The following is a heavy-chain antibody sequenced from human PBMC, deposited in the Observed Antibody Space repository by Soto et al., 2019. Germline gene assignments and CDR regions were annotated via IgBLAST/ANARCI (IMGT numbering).Heavy chain of an antibody. CDR2: IYHSGST. J-gene: IGHJ4*02. CDR1: GGSISSSNW. CDR3: ARPSYCSGGSCYDY. D-gene: IGHD2-15*01. V-gene: IGHV4-4*02. Sequence: QVQLQESGPGRVKPSGTLSLTCAVSGGSISSSNWWSWVRQPPGKGLEGIGEIYHSGSTNYNPSLKSRVTISVDKSKNQFSLKLSSVTAADTAVYYCARPSYCSGGSCYDYWCQGPLVTVSS.